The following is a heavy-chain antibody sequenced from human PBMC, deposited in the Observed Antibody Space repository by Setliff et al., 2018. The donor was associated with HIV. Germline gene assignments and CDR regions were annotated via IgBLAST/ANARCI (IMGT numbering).Heavy chain of an antibody. J-gene: IGHJ6*02. CDR3: AIREKSGSYGGNYYYGTDV. CDR1: GYSISSGYY. D-gene: IGHD1-26*01. Sequence: SETLSLTCTVSGYSISSGYYWGWIRQPPGKGLEWIGSIYHSGITYYNSSLKSRVTISVDESTSTVYMDLRGLKSDDTAVYYCAIREKSGSYGGNYYYGTDVWGQGTTVTVSS. V-gene: IGHV4-38-2*02. CDR2: IYHSGIT.